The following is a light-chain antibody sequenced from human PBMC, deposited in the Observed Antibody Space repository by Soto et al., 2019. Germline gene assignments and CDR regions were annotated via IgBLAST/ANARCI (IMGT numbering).Light chain of an antibody. J-gene: IGLJ2*01. V-gene: IGLV1-44*01. CDR1: RSNIGSNS. CDR3: STWDDSLNGPL. CDR2: RDN. Sequence: QSVLTQPPSASGTPGQRVIISCSGSRSNIGSNSVNWYQQLPGTAPKLLIYRDNQWPSGVPARFSGSKSGTSASLAISGLQSEDEADYYCSTWDDSLNGPLFGGGTKVTVL.